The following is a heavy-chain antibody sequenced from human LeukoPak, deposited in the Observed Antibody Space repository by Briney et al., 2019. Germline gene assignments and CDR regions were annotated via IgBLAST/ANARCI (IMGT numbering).Heavy chain of an antibody. Sequence: GGSLRLSCAASGFTFSSYWMSWVRQAPGMGLEWVANIKQDGSEKYYVDSVKGRFTISRDNAKNSLYLQMNSLRAEDTAVYYCARDTSYPHPYYMDVWGKGTTVTVSS. D-gene: IGHD3-16*02. V-gene: IGHV3-7*01. J-gene: IGHJ6*03. CDR1: GFTFSSYW. CDR3: ARDTSYPHPYYMDV. CDR2: IKQDGSEK.